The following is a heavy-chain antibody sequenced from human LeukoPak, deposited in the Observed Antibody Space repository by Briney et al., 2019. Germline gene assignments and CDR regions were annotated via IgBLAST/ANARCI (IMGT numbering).Heavy chain of an antibody. CDR2: ISSSSSHI. Sequence: GGSLRLSCAASGFTFSSYSMNWVRQAPGKGLEWVSSISSSSSHIYYADSVRGRFTISRDNAKNSLFLQMNSLRAEDTAVYYCAKDGWGNYDSSGPFDYWGQGTLVTVSS. D-gene: IGHD3-22*01. V-gene: IGHV3-21*01. CDR1: GFTFSSYS. J-gene: IGHJ4*02. CDR3: AKDGWGNYDSSGPFDY.